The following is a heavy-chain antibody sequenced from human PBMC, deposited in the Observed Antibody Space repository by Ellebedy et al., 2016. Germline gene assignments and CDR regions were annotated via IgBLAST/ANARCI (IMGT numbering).Heavy chain of an antibody. J-gene: IGHJ4*02. D-gene: IGHD3-16*02. Sequence: ASVKVSCKASGYTFTGYYMHWVRQAPGQGLEWMGWISAYNGNTNYAQKLQGRVTMTTDTSTSTAYMELRSLRSDDTAVYYCARVNGMITFGGVIVPPDYWGQGTLVTVSS. V-gene: IGHV1-18*04. CDR1: GYTFTGYY. CDR3: ARVNGMITFGGVIVPPDY. CDR2: ISAYNGNT.